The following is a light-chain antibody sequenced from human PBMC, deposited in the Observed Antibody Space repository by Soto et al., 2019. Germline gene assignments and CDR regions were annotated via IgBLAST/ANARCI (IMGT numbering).Light chain of an antibody. V-gene: IGLV1-47*01. Sequence: QAVVTQPPSASGTPGQRVTISCSGSSSNIGSNYVYWYQQLPGTAPKLLIYRNNQRPSGVPDRFSGSKSGTSASLAISGLRSGDEADYYCAAGNYSLSGWVFGGG. J-gene: IGLJ3*02. CDR1: SSNIGSNY. CDR3: AAGNYSLSGWV. CDR2: RNN.